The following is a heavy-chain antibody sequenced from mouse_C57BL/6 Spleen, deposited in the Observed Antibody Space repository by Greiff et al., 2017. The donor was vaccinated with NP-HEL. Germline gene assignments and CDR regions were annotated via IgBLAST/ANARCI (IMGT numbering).Heavy chain of an antibody. CDR3: TGLLRYSWFAY. Sequence: QVQLQQSGAELVRPGASVTLSCKASGYTFTDYEMHWVKQTPVHGLEWIGAIDPETGGTAYNQKFKGKAILTADKSSSTAYMELRSLTSEDSAVYYCTGLLRYSWFAYWGQGTLVTVSA. D-gene: IGHD1-1*01. J-gene: IGHJ3*01. CDR2: IDPETGGT. V-gene: IGHV1-15*01. CDR1: GYTFTDYE.